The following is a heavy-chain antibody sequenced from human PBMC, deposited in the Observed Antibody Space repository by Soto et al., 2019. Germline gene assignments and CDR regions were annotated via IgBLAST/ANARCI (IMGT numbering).Heavy chain of an antibody. Sequence: SETLSLTCTVSGGSISSGDYYWSWIRQPPGKGLEWIGYIYYSGSTYYNPSLKSRVTISVDTSKNRFSLKLSSVTAADTAVYYCARNPDYGDPLGYFDYWGQGTLVTVSS. CDR2: IYYSGST. CDR3: ARNPDYGDPLGYFDY. CDR1: GGSISSGDYY. D-gene: IGHD4-17*01. V-gene: IGHV4-30-4*01. J-gene: IGHJ4*02.